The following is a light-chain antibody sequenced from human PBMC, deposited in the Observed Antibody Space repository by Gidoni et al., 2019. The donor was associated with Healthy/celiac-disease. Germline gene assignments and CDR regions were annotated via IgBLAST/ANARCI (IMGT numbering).Light chain of an antibody. CDR2: ATS. J-gene: IGKJ4*01. V-gene: IGKV1-27*01. CDR1: QSISNY. Sequence: DIQMTQSPSSLYASVGDRFTITCRASQSISNYLAWYQQKPGKVPKLLIYATSTLQSGGTSRFSGRGSGTDFTLTISNLQTEDVATYYCQKYNSAPLTFGGGTKVEIK. CDR3: QKYNSAPLT.